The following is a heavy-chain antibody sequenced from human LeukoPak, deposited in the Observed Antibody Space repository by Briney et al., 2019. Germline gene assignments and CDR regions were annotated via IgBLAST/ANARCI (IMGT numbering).Heavy chain of an antibody. V-gene: IGHV3-7*04. CDR3: ARGFDGYFDY. D-gene: IGHD3-10*01. J-gene: IGHJ4*02. CDR2: INSDGSEG. CDR1: GFTFSGFW. Sequence: PGGSLRLSCAVSGFTFSGFWMSWSRQAPGKGLEWVASINSDGSEGYYADVVKGRFTISRDNAKNTLYLQMNSLRAEDTAVYYCARGFDGYFDYWGQGTLVTVSS.